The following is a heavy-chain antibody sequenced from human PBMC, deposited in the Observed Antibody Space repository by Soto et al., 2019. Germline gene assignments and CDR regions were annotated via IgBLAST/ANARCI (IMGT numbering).Heavy chain of an antibody. D-gene: IGHD3-10*01. CDR3: VRVGHDGSYFDY. CDR1: GFTFSDYF. J-gene: IGHJ4*02. CDR2: IRSSDRFT. Sequence: QVQLVESGGAWAKPGGSLRLSCAVSGFTFSDYFMTWIRQAPGKGLEWDSYIRSSDRFTNHADSVKGRFTISRDNANNSLSLEMNDLRAEDTAVYFCVRVGHDGSYFDYWGQGTLVTVSS. V-gene: IGHV3-11*06.